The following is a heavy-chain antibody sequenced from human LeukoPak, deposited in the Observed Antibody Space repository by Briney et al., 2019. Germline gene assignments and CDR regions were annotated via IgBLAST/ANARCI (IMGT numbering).Heavy chain of an antibody. CDR3: ARDREGGSYSTPPHFDY. J-gene: IGHJ4*02. Sequence: GGSLRLSCAASGFTFSSYWMSWVRQAPGKGLEWVANIKQDGSEKYYVDSVRGRFTISRDNAKNSLYLQMNSLRAEDTAVYYCARDREGGSYSTPPHFDYWGQGTLVTVSS. V-gene: IGHV3-7*01. CDR2: IKQDGSEK. D-gene: IGHD1-26*01. CDR1: GFTFSSYW.